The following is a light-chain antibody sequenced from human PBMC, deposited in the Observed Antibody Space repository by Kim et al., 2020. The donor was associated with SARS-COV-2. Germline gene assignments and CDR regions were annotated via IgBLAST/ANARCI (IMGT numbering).Light chain of an antibody. CDR1: QSVGSSY. V-gene: IGKV3-20*01. J-gene: IGKJ1*01. CDR2: GAS. Sequence: EIVLTQSPGTLSLSPGERATLSCRASQSVGSSYLAWYQQKPGQAPRLLIYGASSRATGIPDRISGGGSGTDFTLTISRLEPEDFAVYYCQQYGSSRTFGQGTKVDIK. CDR3: QQYGSSRT.